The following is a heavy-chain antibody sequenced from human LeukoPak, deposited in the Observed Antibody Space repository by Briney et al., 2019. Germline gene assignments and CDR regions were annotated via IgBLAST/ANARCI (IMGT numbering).Heavy chain of an antibody. CDR2: INHRGST. J-gene: IGHJ6*02. V-gene: IGHV4-34*01. CDR3: ARAYYYDSSGYSSDYYYYGMDV. D-gene: IGHD3-22*01. CDR1: GGSLRGYY. Sequence: AETLSLTCAVYGGSLRGYYGRGIRQPRGKGLEGIGEINHRGSTNYNPSLKRRVTISVGTSKNQFSLKLSSVTAADTAVYYCARAYYYDSSGYSSDYYYYGMDVWGQGTTVTVSS.